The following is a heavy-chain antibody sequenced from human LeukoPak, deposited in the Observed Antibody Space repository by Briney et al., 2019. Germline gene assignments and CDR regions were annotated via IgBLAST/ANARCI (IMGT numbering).Heavy chain of an antibody. CDR2: INPNSGGT. Sequence: ASVKVSCKASGYTFTGYYMHWVRQAPGQGLEWMGWINPNSGGTNYAQKFQGRVTMARDTSISTAYMELSRLRSDDTAVYYCARASYYYDSSGYFTGLFDYWGQGTLVTVSS. CDR3: ARASYYYDSSGYFTGLFDY. D-gene: IGHD3-22*01. V-gene: IGHV1-2*02. J-gene: IGHJ4*02. CDR1: GYTFTGYY.